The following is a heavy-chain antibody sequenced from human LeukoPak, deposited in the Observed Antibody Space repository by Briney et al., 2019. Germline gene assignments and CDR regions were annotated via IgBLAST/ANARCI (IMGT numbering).Heavy chain of an antibody. J-gene: IGHJ4*02. CDR2: ISYDGSNK. CDR3: ARGSYNYFDY. V-gene: IGHV3-30*03. Sequence: GVSLRLSCAASGFTFSSYGMHWVRPAPGKGLEWVAVISYDGSNKYYADSVKGRFTIYRDNSKNTLYLHMNRLRAEDTAVYYCARGSYNYFDYWGQGTLVTVSS. D-gene: IGHD1-26*01. CDR1: GFTFSSYG.